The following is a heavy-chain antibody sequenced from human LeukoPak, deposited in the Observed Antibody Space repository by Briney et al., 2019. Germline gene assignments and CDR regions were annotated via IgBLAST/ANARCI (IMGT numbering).Heavy chain of an antibody. CDR2: IKTDGSEK. V-gene: IGHV3-7*01. Sequence: GGSLRLSCAASGFSFSSYAMSWVRQAPGKGLQWEANIKTDGSEKYYVDSVKGRFTISRDNAKNSLYLQMNSLRAEDTAVYYCATYSSLNRREFQFWGQGTLLTVSS. CDR3: ATYSSLNRREFQF. J-gene: IGHJ1*01. D-gene: IGHD3-22*01. CDR1: GFSFSSYA.